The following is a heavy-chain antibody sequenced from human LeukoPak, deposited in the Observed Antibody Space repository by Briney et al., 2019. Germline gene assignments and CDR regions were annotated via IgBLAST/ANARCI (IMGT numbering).Heavy chain of an antibody. CDR1: GFTFSSYA. CDR2: ISYDGSNK. CDR3: ASGLIAVAGTSEDY. V-gene: IGHV3-30-3*01. D-gene: IGHD6-19*01. J-gene: IGHJ4*02. Sequence: PGGSLRLSCAASGFTFSSYAMHWVRQAPGKGLEWVAVISYDGSNKYYADSVKGRFTISRDNSKNTLYLQMNSLRAEDPAVYYCASGLIAVAGTSEDYWGQGTLVTVSS.